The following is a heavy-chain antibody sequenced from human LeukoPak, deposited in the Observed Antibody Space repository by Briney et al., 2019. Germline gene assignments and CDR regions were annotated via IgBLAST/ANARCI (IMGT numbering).Heavy chain of an antibody. J-gene: IGHJ4*02. V-gene: IGHV1-8*01. CDR3: ARNLPSTGDFDY. CDR1: GYTFTNYD. Sequence: ASVKVSCKASGYTFTNYDINWVRQAAGRGFEWMGWMNPNSGNTGYAQKFQGRVTMTRITSISTAYMELSSLTSDDTAVYYCARNLPSTGDFDYWGQGTLVSVSS. CDR2: MNPNSGNT. D-gene: IGHD7-27*01.